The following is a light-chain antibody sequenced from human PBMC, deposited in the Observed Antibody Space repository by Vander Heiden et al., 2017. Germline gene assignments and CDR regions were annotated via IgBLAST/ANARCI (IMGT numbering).Light chain of an antibody. CDR1: QGINSY. CDR2: AAS. CDR3: QQLNTYPLT. V-gene: IGKV1-9*01. Sequence: EIQLTKSASLLTASVGDRVTITCRASQGINSYLAWYQQKPGKAPKLLIYAASTLQSGVPSRFSGSGSGTEFTLTISSLQPEDFAIYHCQQLNTYPLTFGGGTKVEIK. J-gene: IGKJ4*01.